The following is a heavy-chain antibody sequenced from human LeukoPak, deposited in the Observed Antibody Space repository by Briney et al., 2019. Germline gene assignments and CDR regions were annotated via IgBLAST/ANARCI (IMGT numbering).Heavy chain of an antibody. D-gene: IGHD3-10*01. J-gene: IGHJ4*02. CDR1: GGSFSGYY. Sequence: TSETLSLTCAVYGGSFSGYYWSWIRQPPGKGLEWIGEINHSGSTNYNPSLKSRVTISVDTSKNQFSLKLSSVTAADTAVYYCARAPGAGQKLTVRAWSTRRGFFDYWGQGTLVTVSS. CDR2: INHSGST. CDR3: ARAPGAGQKLTVRAWSTRRGFFDY. V-gene: IGHV4-34*01.